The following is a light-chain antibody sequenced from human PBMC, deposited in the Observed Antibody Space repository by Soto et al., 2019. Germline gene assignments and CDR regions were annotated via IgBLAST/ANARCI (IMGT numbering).Light chain of an antibody. CDR1: QSISTW. Sequence: DLQMTQSPSTLSASVGDIVTITCRASQSISTWLAWYQQKPGKAPKLLIYDASSLEVGVPSRFSGSGTRTEVTLTISSLQPDDYGSYYCQQYYDDRTFGQGTKVEI. J-gene: IGKJ1*01. CDR3: QQYYDDRT. CDR2: DAS. V-gene: IGKV1-5*01.